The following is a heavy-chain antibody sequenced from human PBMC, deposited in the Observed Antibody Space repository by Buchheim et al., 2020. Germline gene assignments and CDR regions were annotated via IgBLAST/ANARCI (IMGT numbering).Heavy chain of an antibody. CDR3: ASIVSSSIYYGWFDP. CDR1: GGSISSSSYY. J-gene: IGHJ5*02. D-gene: IGHD6-6*01. Sequence: QLQLQESGPGLVKPSETLSLTCTVSGGSISSSSYYWGWIRQPPGKGLEWIGSIYYSGSTYYNPSLKSRVTISVDTSKNQFSLKLSSVTAADTAVYYCASIVSSSIYYGWFDPWGQGTL. CDR2: IYYSGST. V-gene: IGHV4-39*01.